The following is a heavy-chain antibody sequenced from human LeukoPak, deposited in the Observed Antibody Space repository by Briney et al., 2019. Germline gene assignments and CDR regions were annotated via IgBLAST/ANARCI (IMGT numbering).Heavy chain of an antibody. CDR3: ARARSGYSGPFDY. J-gene: IGHJ4*02. D-gene: IGHD5-12*01. CDR1: GVSVSSGSYY. V-gene: IGHV4-31*03. Sequence: SETLSLTCTVSGVSVSSGSYYWSWIRQHPGKGLEWIGYIYYSGSTYYNPSLKSRVTISVDTSKNQFSLKLSSVTAADTAVYYCARARSGYSGPFDYWGQGTLVTVSS. CDR2: IYYSGST.